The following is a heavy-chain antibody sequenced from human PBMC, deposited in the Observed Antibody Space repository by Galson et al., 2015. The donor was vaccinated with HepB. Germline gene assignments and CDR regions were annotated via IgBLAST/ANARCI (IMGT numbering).Heavy chain of an antibody. CDR1: GFTFSSYW. CDR2: IKQDGSEK. D-gene: IGHD3-10*01. Sequence: SLRLSCAASGFTFSSYWMSWVRQAPGKGLEWVANIKQDGSEKYYVDSVKGRFTISRDNAKNSLYLQMNSLRAEDTAVYYCARDDVLLWFGELQNYYGMDVWGQGTTVTVSS. CDR3: ARDDVLLWFGELQNYYGMDV. J-gene: IGHJ6*02. V-gene: IGHV3-7*03.